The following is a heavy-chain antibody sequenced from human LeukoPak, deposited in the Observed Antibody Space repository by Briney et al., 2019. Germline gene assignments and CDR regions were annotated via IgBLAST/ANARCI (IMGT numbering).Heavy chain of an antibody. J-gene: IGHJ5*02. CDR1: GGSFSGYY. CDR2: INHSGST. D-gene: IGHD3-10*01. CDR3: AREAGSPFHSFDP. Sequence: PSETLSLTCAVYGGSFSGYYWSWIRQPPGKGLEWIGEINHSGSTNYSPSLKSRVTISVDASKNQFSLKLSSVTAADTAVYYCAREAGSPFHSFDPWGQGTLVTVSS. V-gene: IGHV4-34*01.